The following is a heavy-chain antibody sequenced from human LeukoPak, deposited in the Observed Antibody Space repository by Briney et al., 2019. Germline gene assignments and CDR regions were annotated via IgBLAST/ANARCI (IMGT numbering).Heavy chain of an antibody. V-gene: IGHV3-11*05. Sequence: PGGSLRLSCAASGLTFSDYYMSWVRQAPGKGLEWVSYISSTSTYTNYADSVKGRFTISRDNAKNSLYLQMNSLRAEDTAVYYCAKEFCSGGSCNLDYWGQGTLVTVSS. CDR3: AKEFCSGGSCNLDY. CDR2: ISSTSTYT. J-gene: IGHJ4*02. CDR1: GLTFSDYY. D-gene: IGHD2-15*01.